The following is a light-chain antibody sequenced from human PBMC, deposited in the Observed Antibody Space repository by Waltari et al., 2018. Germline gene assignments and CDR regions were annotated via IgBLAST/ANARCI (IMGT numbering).Light chain of an antibody. V-gene: IGLV2-11*01. J-gene: IGLJ1*01. Sequence: QSALTQPRSVSGSPGQSVTISCTGNSSDVGGYNYVSWYQQHPGKAPKLIIYDVSKRPAGVPDRFSGAKSGNTASLTISGLQAEDEADYYCCSYAGSYTLYVFGTGTKVTVL. CDR3: CSYAGSYTLYV. CDR2: DVS. CDR1: SSDVGGYNY.